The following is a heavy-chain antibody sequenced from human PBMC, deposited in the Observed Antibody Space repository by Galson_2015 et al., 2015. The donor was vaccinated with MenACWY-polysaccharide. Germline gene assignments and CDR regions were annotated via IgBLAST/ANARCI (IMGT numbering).Heavy chain of an antibody. CDR2: ITGDGSDT. CDR3: TKDFDWNDGH. CDR1: GFTFSNYI. D-gene: IGHD1-1*01. J-gene: IGHJ4*02. Sequence: SLRLSCAASGFTFSNYIMHWARQAPGKGLVWVSRITGDGSDTRYAGSVKGRFTISRDNARNTLYLQMNSLRDEDTAVYYCTKDFDWNDGHWGQGTLVTVSS. V-gene: IGHV3-74*01.